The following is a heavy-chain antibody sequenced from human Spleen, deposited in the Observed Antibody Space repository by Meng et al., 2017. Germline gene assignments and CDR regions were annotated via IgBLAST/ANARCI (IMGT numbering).Heavy chain of an antibody. J-gene: IGHJ4*02. Sequence: QVSLQESGPGLVKPSETLSLTCVVSGGSFSDYYWSWIRQPPGKGLEWIGEINHSGSTNYNPSLESRATISVDTSQNNLSLKLSSVTAADSAVYYCARGPTTMAHDFDYWGQGTLVTVSS. CDR1: GGSFSDYY. CDR2: INHSGST. CDR3: ARGPTTMAHDFDY. V-gene: IGHV4-34*01. D-gene: IGHD4-11*01.